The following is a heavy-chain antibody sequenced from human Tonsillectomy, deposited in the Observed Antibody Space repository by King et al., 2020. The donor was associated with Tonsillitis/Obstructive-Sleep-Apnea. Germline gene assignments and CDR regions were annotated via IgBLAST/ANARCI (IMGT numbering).Heavy chain of an antibody. CDR1: GYSFTGYY. J-gene: IGHJ4*02. CDR3: ARASGYSTDY. V-gene: IGHV1-2*02. CDR2: INPNSGGT. D-gene: IGHD6-13*01. Sequence: QLVQSGAEXKXXXXSVXVXCKXSGYSFTGYYMHWVRQAPGQGLEWMGWINPNSGGTNYVQKFQGRVTMTRDTSISTAYMELSSLRSDDTAVYYCARASGYSTDYWGQGTLVTVSS.